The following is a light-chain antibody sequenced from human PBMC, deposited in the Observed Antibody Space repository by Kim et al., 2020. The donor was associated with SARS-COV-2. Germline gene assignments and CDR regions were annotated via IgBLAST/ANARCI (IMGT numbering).Light chain of an antibody. Sequence: EIVLTQSPATLSLSPGERATLSCRASQSVTNYLAWYQQKPGQAPRLLIYDASNRATGIPARFIGSGSGTDFTLTISSLEPEDFAVYYCQQRSNWPRYTFGQGTTLEI. V-gene: IGKV3-11*01. CDR3: QQRSNWPRYT. J-gene: IGKJ2*01. CDR1: QSVTNY. CDR2: DAS.